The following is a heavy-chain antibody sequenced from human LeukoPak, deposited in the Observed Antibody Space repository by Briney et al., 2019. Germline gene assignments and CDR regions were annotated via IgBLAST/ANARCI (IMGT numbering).Heavy chain of an antibody. Sequence: PGGSLRLSCAASGFTFSSYAMSWVRQAPGKGLEWVSAINASGSPMYADSVKGRFTISRDNSNNTLFLQMNSLRAEDTALYYCAKADYRFWSGLDFWGQGTLVTVSS. CDR1: GFTFSSYA. V-gene: IGHV3-23*01. J-gene: IGHJ4*02. CDR3: AKADYRFWSGLDF. D-gene: IGHD3-3*01. CDR2: INASGSP.